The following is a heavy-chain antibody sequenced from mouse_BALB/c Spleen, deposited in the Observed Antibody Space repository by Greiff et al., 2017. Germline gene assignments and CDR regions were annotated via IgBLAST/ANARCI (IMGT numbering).Heavy chain of an antibody. Sequence: EVQGVESGGGLVQPGGSLRLSCATSGFTFTDYYMSWVRQPPGKALEWLGFIRNKANGYTTEYSASVKGRFTISRDNSQSILYLQMNTLRAEDSATYYCARDTRSDYWGQGTSVTVSS. J-gene: IGHJ4*01. V-gene: IGHV7-3*02. CDR3: ARDTRSDY. CDR1: GFTFTDYY. CDR2: IRNKANGYTT.